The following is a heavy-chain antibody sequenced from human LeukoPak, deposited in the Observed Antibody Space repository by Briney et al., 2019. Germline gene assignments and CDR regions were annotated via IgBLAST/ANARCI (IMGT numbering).Heavy chain of an antibody. CDR3: AKGGGHYYYNMDV. CDR2: IWYDGSDK. Sequence: PGRSLRLSCAASGFTFSSYGMHWVRQAPGKGLEWVAVIWYDGSDKYYADSVKGRFTISRDNSKNTLYLQMNSLRAEDTAVYYCAKGGGHYYYNMDVWGKGTTVTVSS. V-gene: IGHV3-33*06. J-gene: IGHJ6*03. D-gene: IGHD3-10*01. CDR1: GFTFSSYG.